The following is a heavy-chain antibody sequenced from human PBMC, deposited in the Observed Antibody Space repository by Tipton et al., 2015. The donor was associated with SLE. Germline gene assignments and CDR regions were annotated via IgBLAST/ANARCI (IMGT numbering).Heavy chain of an antibody. CDR1: GGSFRSYY. CDR2: IFHSGSA. Sequence: TLSLTCTVSGGSFRSYYWSWVRQPPRKGLEWIGHIFHSGSAYYNPSLKSRVTMSVDMSRNQFSLRLDSVTAADTALYYCARGEMDGFDSGGQGTVVSVSS. J-gene: IGHJ3*02. CDR3: ARGEMDGFDS. V-gene: IGHV4-59*12.